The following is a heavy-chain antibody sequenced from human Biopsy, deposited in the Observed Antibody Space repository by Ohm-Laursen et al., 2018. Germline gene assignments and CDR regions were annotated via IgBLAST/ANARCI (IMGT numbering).Heavy chain of an antibody. Sequence: GTLSLTCAVYGGSFNGYFWSWIRQPPGKGLEWIGDITQSGSTNYSPSLKSRVTISVGTAKKQFSRGLRSVTAADTAVYYCARVPLPGIGAAYQGRFLYGMDVWGQGTTVSVAS. D-gene: IGHD6-13*01. CDR1: GGSFNGYF. V-gene: IGHV4-34*01. CDR3: ARVPLPGIGAAYQGRFLYGMDV. CDR2: ITQSGST. J-gene: IGHJ6*02.